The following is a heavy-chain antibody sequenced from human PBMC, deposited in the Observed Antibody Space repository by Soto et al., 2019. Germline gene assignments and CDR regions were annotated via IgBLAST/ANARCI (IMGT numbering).Heavy chain of an antibody. Sequence: SVKVSCKASGGTFSSYAISWVRQAPGQGLEWMGGIVPIFGTANYAQKFQGRVTITADESTSTAYMELSSLRSEDTAVYYCARFSGSSSLSAYYYYGMDVWGQGTTVTVSS. J-gene: IGHJ6*02. D-gene: IGHD6-6*01. CDR2: IVPIFGTA. V-gene: IGHV1-69*13. CDR3: ARFSGSSSLSAYYYYGMDV. CDR1: GGTFSSYA.